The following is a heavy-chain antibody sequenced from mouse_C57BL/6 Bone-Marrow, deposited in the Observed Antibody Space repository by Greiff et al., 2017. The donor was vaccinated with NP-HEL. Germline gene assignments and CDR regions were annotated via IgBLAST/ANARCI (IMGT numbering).Heavy chain of an antibody. J-gene: IGHJ3*01. Sequence: EVKVVESGGGLVQPGESLKLSCESNEYEFPSHDMSWVRKTPEKRLELVAAINSDGGSTYYPDTMERRFIISRDNTKKTLYLQMSSLRSEDTALYYCARHRSTMITTGFGYWGQGTLVTVSA. CDR1: EYEFPSHD. CDR2: INSDGGST. CDR3: ARHRSTMITTGFGY. D-gene: IGHD2-4*01. V-gene: IGHV5-2*01.